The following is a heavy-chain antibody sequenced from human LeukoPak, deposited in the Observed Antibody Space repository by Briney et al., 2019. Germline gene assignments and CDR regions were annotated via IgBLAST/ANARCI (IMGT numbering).Heavy chain of an antibody. J-gene: IGHJ3*01. D-gene: IGHD3-10*01. CDR2: IIPIFGTA. V-gene: IGHV1-69*13. CDR1: GGTFSSYA. Sequence: SVKVSCKASGGTFSSYAISWVRQAPGQGLEWMGGIIPIFGTANYAQKFQGRVTITADESTSTAYMELSSLRSEDTAVYYCASHPITMVRGDLWGQGTMVTVSS. CDR3: ASHPITMVRGDL.